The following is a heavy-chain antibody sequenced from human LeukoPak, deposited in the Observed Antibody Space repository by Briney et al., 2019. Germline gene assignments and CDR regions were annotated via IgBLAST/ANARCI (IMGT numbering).Heavy chain of an antibody. CDR2: INPNSGGT. J-gene: IGHJ4*02. Sequence: ASVKVSCKASGYTFTGYYMHWVRQVPGQGLEWMGWINPNSGGTNYAQKFQGRVTMTRDTSISTAYMELSRLRSDDTAVYYCARFTGSGWYYFDYWGQGTLVTVSS. V-gene: IGHV1-2*02. CDR3: ARFTGSGWYYFDY. D-gene: IGHD6-19*01. CDR1: GYTFTGYY.